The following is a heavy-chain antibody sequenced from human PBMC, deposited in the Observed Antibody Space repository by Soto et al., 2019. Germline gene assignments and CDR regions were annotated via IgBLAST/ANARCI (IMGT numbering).Heavy chain of an antibody. CDR2: ISSNGGST. V-gene: IGHV3-64D*06. D-gene: IGHD3-10*01. CDR3: VKAGGPYYYGSGSYFWYDP. Sequence: PGGSLRLSCSASGFTFSSYAMHWVRQAPGKGLEYVSAISSNGGSTYYADSVKGRFTISRDNSKNTLYLQMSSLRAEDTAVYYCVKAGGPYYYGSGSYFWYDPWGQGTLVTVSS. CDR1: GFTFSSYA. J-gene: IGHJ5*02.